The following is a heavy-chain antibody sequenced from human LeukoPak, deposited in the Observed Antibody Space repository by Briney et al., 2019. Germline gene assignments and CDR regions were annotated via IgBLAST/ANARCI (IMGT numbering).Heavy chain of an antibody. Sequence: GASVKVSCKASGYTFTSYAMHWVRQAPGQRLEWMGWISAYNGNTNYAQKLQGRVTMTTDTSTSTAYMELRSLRSDDTAVYYCARDLGGVEMATISFDYWGQGTLVTVSS. J-gene: IGHJ4*02. CDR1: GYTFTSYA. CDR2: ISAYNGNT. V-gene: IGHV1-18*01. CDR3: ARDLGGVEMATISFDY. D-gene: IGHD5-24*01.